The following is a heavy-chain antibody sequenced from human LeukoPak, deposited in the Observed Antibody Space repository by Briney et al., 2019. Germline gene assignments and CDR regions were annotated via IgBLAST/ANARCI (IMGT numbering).Heavy chain of an antibody. V-gene: IGHV3-23*01. CDR3: AKGARSGLIYYYYGMDV. Sequence: GGSLRLSCAASGFTFSSYAMSWVRQAPGKGLEWVSAISGSGGSTYYADSVKGRFTLSRDNSKNTLYLQMNSLRAEDTAVYYCAKGARSGLIYYYYGMDVWGQGTTVTVSS. D-gene: IGHD3-22*01. CDR1: GFTFSSYA. CDR2: ISGSGGST. J-gene: IGHJ6*02.